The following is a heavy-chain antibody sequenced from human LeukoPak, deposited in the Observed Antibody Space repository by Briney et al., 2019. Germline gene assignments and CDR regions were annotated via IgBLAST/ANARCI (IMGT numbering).Heavy chain of an antibody. CDR3: ASSGSYRFDY. CDR2: IAASGTAM. V-gene: IGHV3-48*02. Sequence: GGSLRLSCAASGFTFSSYSMNWVRQAPGKGLEWVSHIAASGTAMFYADSVKGRFTISRDNAKNSLYLQMNSLRDEDTAVYYCASSGSYRFDYWGQGTLVTVSS. J-gene: IGHJ4*02. D-gene: IGHD1-26*01. CDR1: GFTFSSYS.